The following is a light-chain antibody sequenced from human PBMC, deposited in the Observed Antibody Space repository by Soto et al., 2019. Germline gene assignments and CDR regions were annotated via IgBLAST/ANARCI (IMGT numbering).Light chain of an antibody. CDR1: ACNIGRNY. J-gene: IGLJ1*01. V-gene: IGLV1-47*01. CDR3: AAWDDNRSGLYV. Sequence: QSVLTQSPSASGTPGQRVTISCSGSACNIGRNYVYWYQQLPGTAPKLHIYMNSQRPSGVADRCSGSESGTSASLAISGLRSEDEADYYCAAWDDNRSGLYVFGAGTKLTVL. CDR2: MNS.